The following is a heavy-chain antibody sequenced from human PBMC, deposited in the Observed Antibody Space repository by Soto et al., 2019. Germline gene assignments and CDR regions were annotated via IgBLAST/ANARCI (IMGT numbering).Heavy chain of an antibody. D-gene: IGHD3-10*01. CDR3: ARNEWFGDYYYYMDV. J-gene: IGHJ6*03. CDR1: GGSISSYY. Sequence: GRGTPSETLSLTCTVSGGSISSYYWSWIRQPPGKGLEWIGYIYYSGSTNYNPSLKSRVTISVDTSKNQFSLKLSSVTAADTAVYYCARNEWFGDYYYYMDVWGKGTTVTVSS. V-gene: IGHV4-59*01. CDR2: IYYSGST.